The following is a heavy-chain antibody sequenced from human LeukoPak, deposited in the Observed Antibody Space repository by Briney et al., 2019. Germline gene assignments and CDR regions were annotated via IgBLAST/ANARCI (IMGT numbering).Heavy chain of an antibody. J-gene: IGHJ4*02. V-gene: IGHV3-30*02. CDR2: IRYDGSNK. D-gene: IGHD2-2*01. Sequence: GGSLRLSCAASGFTFSSYGMHWVRQAPGKGLEWVAFIRYDGSNKYYADSVKGRFTISRDNSKNTLYLQMNSQRAEDTAVYYCAKDRCSSTSCYGDYWGQGTLVTVSS. CDR1: GFTFSSYG. CDR3: AKDRCSSTSCYGDY.